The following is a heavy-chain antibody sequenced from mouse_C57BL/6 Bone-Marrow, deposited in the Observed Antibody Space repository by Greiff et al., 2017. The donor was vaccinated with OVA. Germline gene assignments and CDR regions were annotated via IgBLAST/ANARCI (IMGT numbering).Heavy chain of an antibody. V-gene: IGHV1-55*01. D-gene: IGHD1-1*01. CDR1: GYTFTSYW. Sequence: VQLQQSGAELVKPGASVKMSCKASGYTFTSYWITWVKQRPGQGLEWIGDIYPGSGSTNYNEKFKSKATLTVDTSSSTAYMQLSSLTSEDSAVYYCARYPYYYGSSYDYFDYWGQGTTLTVSS. J-gene: IGHJ2*01. CDR3: ARYPYYYGSSYDYFDY. CDR2: IYPGSGST.